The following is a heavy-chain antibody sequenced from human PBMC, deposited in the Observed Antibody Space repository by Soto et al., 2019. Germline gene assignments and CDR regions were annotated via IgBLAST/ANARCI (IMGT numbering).Heavy chain of an antibody. J-gene: IGHJ4*02. CDR1: GFTFSGSA. V-gene: IGHV3-73*01. D-gene: IGHD2-2*01. CDR2: IRSKANSYAT. CDR3: RAGIVVVPAAMALTPVDY. Sequence: GGSLRLSCAASGFTFSGSAMHWVRQASGKGLEWVGRIRSKANSYATAYAASVKGRFTISRDDSKNTAYLQMNSLKTEDTAVYYWRAGIVVVPAAMALTPVDYWGQGTLVTVSS.